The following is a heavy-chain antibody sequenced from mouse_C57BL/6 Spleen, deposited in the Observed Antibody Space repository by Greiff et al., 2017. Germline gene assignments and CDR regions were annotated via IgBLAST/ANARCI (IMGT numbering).Heavy chain of an antibody. CDR3: ARDYSSCSYARDY. J-gene: IGHJ4*01. CDR2: ISAGGSDT. CDR1: GYTFSSYA. D-gene: IGHD1-1*01. V-gene: IGHV5-4*01. Sequence: EVQLVESGEGLVKPGGSLKLSCAASGYTFSSYAMSWVRQTPEKRLEWVATISAGGSDTHYPENVKGRFTISRDNAKNTLYLQMSHLKSEDTAIYYCARDYSSCSYARDYWGQGTSVTVSS.